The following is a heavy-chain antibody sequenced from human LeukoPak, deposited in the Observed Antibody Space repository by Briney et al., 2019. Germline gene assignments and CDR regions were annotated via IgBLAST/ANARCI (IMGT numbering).Heavy chain of an antibody. CDR3: ARGNYDGFGY. CDR1: GFTFSNYG. D-gene: IGHD1-7*01. V-gene: IGHV3-21*01. CDR2: INSSSSYI. Sequence: PGGSLRLSCSASGFTFSNYGMHWVRQAPGKGLEWVSSINSSSSYIYYADSVKGRFTISRDNAKNSLYLQMNSLRAEDTAVYYCARGNYDGFGYWGQGTLVTVSS. J-gene: IGHJ4*02.